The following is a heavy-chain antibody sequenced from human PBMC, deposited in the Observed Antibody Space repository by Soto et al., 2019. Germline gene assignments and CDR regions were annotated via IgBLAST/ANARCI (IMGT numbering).Heavy chain of an antibody. D-gene: IGHD3-22*01. CDR3: ARDRGPSSGYYPYWFDP. CDR2: IIPIFGTA. J-gene: IGHJ5*02. CDR1: VGTFSSYA. Sequence: SVKVSFKAAVGTFSSYAISWVRQAPGQGLEWMGEIIPIFGTANYAQKFQGRVTITADESTNTAYMELSSLRSEDTAVYYCARDRGPSSGYYPYWFDPWGRGTLVTVSS. V-gene: IGHV1-69*13.